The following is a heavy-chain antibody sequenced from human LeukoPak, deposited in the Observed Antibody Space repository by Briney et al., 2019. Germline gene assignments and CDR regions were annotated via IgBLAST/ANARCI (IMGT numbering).Heavy chain of an antibody. D-gene: IGHD3-22*01. CDR3: ARGILFYYDSSGYYS. J-gene: IGHJ4*02. CDR2: IKQDGSEK. CDR1: GFTFSSYA. V-gene: IGHV3-7*01. Sequence: GGSLRLSCAASGFTFSSYAMSWVRQAPGKGLEWVANIKQDGSEKYYVDSAKGRFTISRDNAKNSLYLQMNSLRAEDTAVYYCARGILFYYDSSGYYSWGQGTLVTVSS.